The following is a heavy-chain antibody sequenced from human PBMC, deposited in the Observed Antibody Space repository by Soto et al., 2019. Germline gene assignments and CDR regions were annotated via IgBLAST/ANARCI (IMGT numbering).Heavy chain of an antibody. CDR2: IYYIGTT. Sequence: QVQLQESGPGLVKPSQTLSHTCTVSGDSMGSGDYYWTWIRQPPGKGLEWFGYIYYIGTTFYNPSLESRVNISIDTSKNHFSLRLTSVTAADTAVYYCSRGSTYYGFLTWGQGTLVTVSS. V-gene: IGHV4-30-4*01. CDR3: SRGSTYYGFLT. J-gene: IGHJ5*02. D-gene: IGHD3-10*01. CDR1: GDSMGSGDYY.